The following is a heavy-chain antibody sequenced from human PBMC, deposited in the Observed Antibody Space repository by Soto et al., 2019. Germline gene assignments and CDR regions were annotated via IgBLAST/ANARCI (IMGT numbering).Heavy chain of an antibody. D-gene: IGHD2-2*02. Sequence: SETLSLTCAVSGGSISSSNWWSWVRQPPGKGLEWIGEIYHSGCTNYNPSLKSRVTISVDKSKNQFSLKLSSVTAADTAVYYCARVGCSSTSCYSDYYYGMDVWGQGTTVTVSS. J-gene: IGHJ6*02. CDR1: GGSISSSNW. V-gene: IGHV4-4*02. CDR3: ARVGCSSTSCYSDYYYGMDV. CDR2: IYHSGCT.